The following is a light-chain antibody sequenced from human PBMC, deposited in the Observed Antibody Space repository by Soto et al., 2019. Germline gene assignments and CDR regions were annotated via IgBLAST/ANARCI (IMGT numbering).Light chain of an antibody. J-gene: IGKJ1*01. CDR1: QSVSSSY. Sequence: ELVLTQSPGTLCLSPGERATLSCRARQSVSSSYLAWYQHKPGQAPRLLISDTSSRATGIPDRFSGSGAGTDFTLTISRLEPEDFAVYYCQQYGTTPWTFGQGTKVDIK. V-gene: IGKV3-20*01. CDR3: QQYGTTPWT. CDR2: DTS.